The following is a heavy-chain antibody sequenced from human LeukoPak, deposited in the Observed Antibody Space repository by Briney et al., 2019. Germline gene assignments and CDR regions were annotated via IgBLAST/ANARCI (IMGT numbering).Heavy chain of an antibody. D-gene: IGHD6-13*01. J-gene: IGHJ6*03. CDR3: ARDLRQLVASYYYYMDV. CDR1: GFTFDDYG. V-gene: IGHV3-20*04. Sequence: GGSLRLSCAASGFTFDDYGMSWVRQAPGKGLEWVSRINWNGGSTDYADSVKGRFTISRDNAKNSLYLQMNSLRAEDTALYYCARDLRQLVASYYYYMDVWGKGTTVTVSS. CDR2: INWNGGST.